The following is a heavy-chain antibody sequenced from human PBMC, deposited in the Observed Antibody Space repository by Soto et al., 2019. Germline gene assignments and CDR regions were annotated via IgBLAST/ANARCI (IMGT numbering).Heavy chain of an antibody. J-gene: IGHJ4*02. CDR2: IYPGDSDT. CDR1: GYSFTSYW. V-gene: IGHV5-51*03. D-gene: IGHD2-2*01. CDR3: ARLGGYCSSTKCYGGGDY. Sequence: EVQLVQSGAEVKKPGESLKISCKGSGYSFTSYWIGWVRQMPGKGLEWMGIIYPGDSDTRYSPSFQGQVTISADKSIHTAYLQWSSVKASDTAMYYCARLGGYCSSTKCYGGGDYWGQGTQVTVSS.